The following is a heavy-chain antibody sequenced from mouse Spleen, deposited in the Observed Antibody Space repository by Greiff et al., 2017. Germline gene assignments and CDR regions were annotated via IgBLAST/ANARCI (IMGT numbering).Heavy chain of an antibody. CDR2: IDPSDSYT. CDR1: GYTFTSYW. D-gene: IGHD1-2*01. Sequence: QVQLKESGAELVMPGASVKLSCKASGYTFTSYWMHWVKQRPGQGLEWIGEIDPSDSYTNYNQKFKGKATLTVDKSSSTAYMQLSSLTSEDSAVYYCARRGDYGYFFAYWGQGTLVTVSA. CDR3: ARRGDYGYFFAY. V-gene: IGHV1-69*01. J-gene: IGHJ3*01.